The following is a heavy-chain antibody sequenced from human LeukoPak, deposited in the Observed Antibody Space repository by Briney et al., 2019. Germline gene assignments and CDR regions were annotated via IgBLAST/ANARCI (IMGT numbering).Heavy chain of an antibody. CDR3: TRDLPDY. J-gene: IGHJ4*02. Sequence: GGSLRLSCAASGFTFDDYAMHWVRQAPGKGLEWVSGISWNSGSMVYADSVKGRFTISRDNGKNSLYLQMNSLRAEDTALYYCTRDLPDYWGQGTLVTVSS. V-gene: IGHV3-9*01. CDR2: ISWNSGSM. CDR1: GFTFDDYA.